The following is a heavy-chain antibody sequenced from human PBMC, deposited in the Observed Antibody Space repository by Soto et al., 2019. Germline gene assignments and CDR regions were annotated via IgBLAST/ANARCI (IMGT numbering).Heavy chain of an antibody. V-gene: IGHV3-21*01. CDR1: GFTFSSYS. Sequence: PGGSLRLSCAASGFTFSSYSMNWVRQAPGKGLEWVSSISSSSSYIYYADSVKGRFTISRDNAKNSLYLQMNSLRAEDAAVYYCARDWRSGHGNWFDPWGQGTLVTVSS. CDR2: ISSSSSYI. J-gene: IGHJ5*02. D-gene: IGHD2-15*01. CDR3: ARDWRSGHGNWFDP.